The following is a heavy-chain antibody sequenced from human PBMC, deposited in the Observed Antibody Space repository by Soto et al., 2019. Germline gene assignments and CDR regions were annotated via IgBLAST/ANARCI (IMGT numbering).Heavy chain of an antibody. CDR1: GGSISSSSYY. Sequence: PSETLSLTCIASGGSISSSSYYWGWIRQPPGKGLEWIGSIYYSGSTYHNPSLKSRVTISVDTSKNQFSLKLSSVTAADTAVFYCARHRARNWFDPWGQGTLVTVSS. CDR2: IYYSGST. V-gene: IGHV4-39*01. D-gene: IGHD6-6*01. CDR3: ARHRARNWFDP. J-gene: IGHJ5*02.